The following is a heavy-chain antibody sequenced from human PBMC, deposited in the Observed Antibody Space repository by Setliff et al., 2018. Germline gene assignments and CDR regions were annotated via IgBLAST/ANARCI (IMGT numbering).Heavy chain of an antibody. CDR1: GFTFSNYW. CDR2: IKQDGSEK. J-gene: IGHJ6*03. CDR3: ARERVGRYYYYHMDV. Sequence: LKISCAASGFTFSNYWMSWVRQTPGKGLEWVAHIKQDGSEKYYVDSVKGRFIISRDNAKNSLYLQMNSLRDEDTAVYYCARERVGRYYYYHMDVWGKGTTVTVSS. V-gene: IGHV3-7*03. D-gene: IGHD1-26*01.